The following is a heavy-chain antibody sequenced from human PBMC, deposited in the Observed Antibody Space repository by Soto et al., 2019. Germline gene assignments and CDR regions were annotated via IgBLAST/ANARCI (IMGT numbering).Heavy chain of an antibody. Sequence: EVQLLESGGGLVQPGGSLRLSCAASGFTFSSYAMSWVRQAPGKGLEWVSAISGSGGSTYYADSVKGRFTISRDNSKNALYLQMNSLRAEDTAVYYCAKLAQDIVVVVAATDYYYSYMDVGGKVTTFTVSS. CDR2: ISGSGGST. J-gene: IGHJ6*03. CDR1: GFTFSSYA. D-gene: IGHD2-15*01. V-gene: IGHV3-23*01. CDR3: AKLAQDIVVVVAATDYYYSYMDV.